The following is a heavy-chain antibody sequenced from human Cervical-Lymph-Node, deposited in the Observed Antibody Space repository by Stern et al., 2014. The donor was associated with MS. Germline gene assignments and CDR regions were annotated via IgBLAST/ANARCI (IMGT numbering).Heavy chain of an antibody. J-gene: IGHJ6*02. Sequence: QMQLVQSGAEVRTPGSSVKVSCKASGGTFNRHAFSWVRQAPGQGLEWMGGIIPISGKSSYAQKFQDRVKLIADESTNTAYMELSSLRSEDAAVYYCASSYTGWDNPYHFYGMDVWGQGTAVTVSS. CDR2: IIPISGKS. CDR3: ASSYTGWDNPYHFYGMDV. CDR1: GGTFNRHA. V-gene: IGHV1-69*01. D-gene: IGHD6-19*01.